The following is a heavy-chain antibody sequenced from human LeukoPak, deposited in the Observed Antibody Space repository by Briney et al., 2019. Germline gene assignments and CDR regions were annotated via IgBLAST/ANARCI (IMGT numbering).Heavy chain of an antibody. J-gene: IGHJ6*02. V-gene: IGHV3-23*01. D-gene: IGHD3-3*01. CDR3: AKSPYYDFWSGYQGPGMDV. CDR2: SGGSGGTT. CDR1: GFTFSSYA. Sequence: GGSLRLSCAASGFTFSSYAMSWVRQAPGKGLEWVSSSGGSGGTTYYADSVKGRVTISRDNSKNSLYLQLNSLRAEDTAVYYCAKSPYYDFWSGYQGPGMDVWGQGTTVTVSS.